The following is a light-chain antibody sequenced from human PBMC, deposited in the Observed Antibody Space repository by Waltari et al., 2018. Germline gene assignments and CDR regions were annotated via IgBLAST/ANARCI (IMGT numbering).Light chain of an antibody. V-gene: IGLV2-14*01. CDR1: RSDVGFYDF. CDR2: KVN. Sequence: QSALTQPASVSGSPGQSITISCTGTRSDVGFYDFVSWFQQHPGKAPKVMIYKVNNRPSGVSNRFSGSKSANTASLTISGLQAEDEADYYCSSYTRRSYWVFGGGTQLTVL. J-gene: IGLJ3*02. CDR3: SSYTRRSYWV.